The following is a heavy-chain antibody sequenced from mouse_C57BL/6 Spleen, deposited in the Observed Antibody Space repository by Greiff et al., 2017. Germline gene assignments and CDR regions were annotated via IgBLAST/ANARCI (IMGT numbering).Heavy chain of an antibody. D-gene: IGHD2-4*01. Sequence: VQLQQPGAELVRPGTSVKLSCKASGYTFTSYWMHWVKQRPGQGLEWIGVIDPSDSYTNYNQKFKGKATLTVDTSSSTAYMQLSSLTSEDSAVYYCARKRGYYDYDSFAYWCQGTLVTVSA. CDR1: GYTFTSYW. V-gene: IGHV1-59*01. CDR2: IDPSDSYT. CDR3: ARKRGYYDYDSFAY. J-gene: IGHJ3*01.